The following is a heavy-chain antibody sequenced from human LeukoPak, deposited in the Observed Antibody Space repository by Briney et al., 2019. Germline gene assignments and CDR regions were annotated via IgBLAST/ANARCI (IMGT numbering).Heavy chain of an antibody. CDR3: ARDPATYDSSGYYSHDAFDI. J-gene: IGHJ3*02. D-gene: IGHD3-22*01. CDR1: GGSISSGGYY. CDR2: IYYSGST. V-gene: IGHV4-31*03. Sequence: PSETLSLTCTVSGGSISSGGYYWSWVRQHPRKGLEWIGYIYYSGSTYYNPSLKSRVTISVDTSKNQFSLKLSSVTAADTAVYYCARDPATYDSSGYYSHDAFDIWGQGTMVTVSS.